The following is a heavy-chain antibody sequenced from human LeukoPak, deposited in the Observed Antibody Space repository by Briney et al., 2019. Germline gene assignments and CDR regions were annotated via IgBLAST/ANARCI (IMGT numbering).Heavy chain of an antibody. CDR1: GFTFSSYW. J-gene: IGHJ3*02. CDR3: ARAQTVLRFLEWLGGAFDI. V-gene: IGHV3-7*01. CDR2: IKQDGSEK. D-gene: IGHD3-3*01. Sequence: GGSLGLSCAASGFTFSSYWMSWVRQAPGKGLEWVANIKQDGSEKYYVDSVKGRFTISRDNAKNSLYLQMNSLRAEDTAVYYCARAQTVLRFLEWLGGAFDIWGQGTMVTVSS.